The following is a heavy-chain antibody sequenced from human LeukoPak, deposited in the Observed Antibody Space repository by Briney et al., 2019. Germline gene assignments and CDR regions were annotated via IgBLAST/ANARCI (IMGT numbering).Heavy chain of an antibody. Sequence: SETLSLTCTVSGGSISSSSYYWGWIRQPPGKGLEWIGSIYYSGSTYYNPSLKSRVTISVDTSKNQSSLKLSSVTAADTAVYYCARHSSVGPDAFDIWGQGTMVTVSS. D-gene: IGHD5/OR15-5a*01. CDR2: IYYSGST. J-gene: IGHJ3*02. CDR3: ARHSSVGPDAFDI. V-gene: IGHV4-39*01. CDR1: GGSISSSSYY.